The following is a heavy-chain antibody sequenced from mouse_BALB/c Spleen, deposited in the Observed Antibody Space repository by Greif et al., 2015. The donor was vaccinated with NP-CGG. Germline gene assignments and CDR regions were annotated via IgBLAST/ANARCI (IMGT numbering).Heavy chain of an antibody. Sequence: VKLVESGPGLVQPSQSLSITCTVSGFSLTSYGVHWVRQSPGKGLEWLGVIWSGGGTDYNAAFISRLSISKDNSKSQVFFKMNSLQANDTAIYYCARGATAMYYFDYWGQGTTLTVSS. V-gene: IGHV2-2*02. J-gene: IGHJ2*01. CDR2: IWSGGGT. CDR3: ARGATAMYYFDY. D-gene: IGHD1-2*01. CDR1: GFSLTSYG.